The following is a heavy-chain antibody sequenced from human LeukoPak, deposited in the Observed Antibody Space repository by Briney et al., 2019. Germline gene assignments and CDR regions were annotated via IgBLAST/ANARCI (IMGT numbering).Heavy chain of an antibody. CDR3: ARVKPNYYDSSAYGTFDI. D-gene: IGHD3-22*01. Sequence: GASVKVSCKASGYTFTSYGISWVRQAPGQGLEWMGWSSAYNGDRNYAQNFQGRVTMTTDTSTSTAYMELRSLRAEDTAVYYCARVKPNYYDSSAYGTFDIWGQGTMVTVSS. CDR2: SSAYNGDR. CDR1: GYTFTSYG. J-gene: IGHJ3*02. V-gene: IGHV1-18*01.